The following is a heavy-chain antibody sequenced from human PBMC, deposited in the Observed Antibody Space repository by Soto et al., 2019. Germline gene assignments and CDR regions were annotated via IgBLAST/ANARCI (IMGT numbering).Heavy chain of an antibody. V-gene: IGHV1-8*01. CDR2: MHPNSGNT. D-gene: IGHD3-10*01. Sequence: ASGTVSSKASGYPYRSGDLYGVGQATGQGPAWMGWMHPNSGNTGYAQKFQGRVTMTRDTSISTAYMELSSLRSEDTAVYYCARLEGTYYYGSGSYGEGLSKTPQNYYYYGMDVWGQGTTGTVS. J-gene: IGHJ6*02. CDR1: GYPYRSGD. CDR3: ARLEGTYYYGSGSYGEGLSKTPQNYYYYGMDV.